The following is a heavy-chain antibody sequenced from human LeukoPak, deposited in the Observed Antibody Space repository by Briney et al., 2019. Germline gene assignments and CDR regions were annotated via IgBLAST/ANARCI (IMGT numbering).Heavy chain of an antibody. V-gene: IGHV4-59*12. J-gene: IGHJ4*02. CDR3: AREGRGYSYVFDY. CDR1: GGSISSYY. CDR2: IYYSGGT. Sequence: SETLSLTCTVSGGSISSYYWSWIRQPPGKGLEWIGYIYYSGGTNYNPSLKSRVTISVDRSKNQFSLKLSSVTAADTAVYYCAREGRGYSYVFDYWGQGTLVTVSS. D-gene: IGHD5-18*01.